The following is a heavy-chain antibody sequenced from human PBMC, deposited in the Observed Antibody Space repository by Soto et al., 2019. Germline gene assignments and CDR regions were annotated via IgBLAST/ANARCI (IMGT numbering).Heavy chain of an antibody. CDR1: GGTFSSYA. J-gene: IGHJ6*02. Sequence: QVQLVQSGAEVKKPGSSVKVSCKASGGTFSSYAISWVRQAPGQGLEWMGGIIPIFGTANYGQKFQGRVTITADKSTSTAYMELSSLRSEDTAVYYCARLNDILTGYYTLDYYGMDVWGQGTTVTVSS. CDR2: IIPIFGTA. CDR3: ARLNDILTGYYTLDYYGMDV. D-gene: IGHD3-9*01. V-gene: IGHV1-69*06.